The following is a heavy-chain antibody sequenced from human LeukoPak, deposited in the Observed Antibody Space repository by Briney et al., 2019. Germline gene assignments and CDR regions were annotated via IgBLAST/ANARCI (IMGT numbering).Heavy chain of an antibody. J-gene: IGHJ4*02. Sequence: SETLSLTCTVSGGSISSYYWSWIRQPAGKGLEWIGRIYSSGSTNYNPSLKSRVTMSVDTSKNQFSLKLSSVTAADTAVYYCAREVYSSGWYTSNYLDYWGQGTLVTVSS. D-gene: IGHD6-19*01. CDR3: AREVYSSGWYTSNYLDY. CDR2: IYSSGST. V-gene: IGHV4-4*07. CDR1: GGSISSYY.